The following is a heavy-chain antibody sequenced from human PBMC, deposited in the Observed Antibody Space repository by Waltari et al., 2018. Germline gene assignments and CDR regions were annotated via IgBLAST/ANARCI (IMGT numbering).Heavy chain of an antibody. CDR3: ARGRDVLRFLEWLIDY. J-gene: IGHJ4*02. CDR2: ISSSSSYI. D-gene: IGHD3-3*01. Sequence: EVQLVESGGGLVKPGGSLRLSCAASGFTFSSYSMNWVRQAPGQGLEWVSSISSSSSYIYYADSVKGRFTISRDNAKNSLYLQMNSLRAEDTAVYYCARGRDVLRFLEWLIDYWGQGTLVTVSS. V-gene: IGHV3-21*03. CDR1: GFTFSSYS.